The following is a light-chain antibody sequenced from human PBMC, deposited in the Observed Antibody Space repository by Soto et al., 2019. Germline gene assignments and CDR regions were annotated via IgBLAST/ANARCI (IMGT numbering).Light chain of an antibody. CDR2: GAS. Sequence: EIVLTQSPGTLSLSPGERATLSCRASQSITNNYLAWYQQKPGRAHRLLIYGASSRATGIPARFSGSGSGTEFSLTISSLQSEDFAFYYCQQYNNWPPGTFGQGTKVDIK. V-gene: IGKV3D-15*01. J-gene: IGKJ2*02. CDR1: QSITNN. CDR3: QQYNNWPPGT.